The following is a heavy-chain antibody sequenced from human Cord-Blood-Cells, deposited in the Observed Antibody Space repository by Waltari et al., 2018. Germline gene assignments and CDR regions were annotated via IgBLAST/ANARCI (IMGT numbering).Heavy chain of an antibody. D-gene: IGHD7-27*01. CDR2: ISGSGGST. CDR3: AKPPHAANWGSATPVVDWYFDL. J-gene: IGHJ2*01. CDR1: GFTFISYA. Sequence: EVQLLASGGGLVQPGGSLRLLCAASGFTFISYALSWVRPAPGKGLARVSAISGSGGSTYDADSLKGRFTIARDNSKNTLYLQMNSLRAEDTAVYYCAKPPHAANWGSATPVVDWYFDLWGRGTLVTVSS. V-gene: IGHV3-23*01.